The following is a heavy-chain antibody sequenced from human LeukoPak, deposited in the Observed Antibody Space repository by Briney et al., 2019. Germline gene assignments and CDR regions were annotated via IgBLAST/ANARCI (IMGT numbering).Heavy chain of an antibody. V-gene: IGHV4-39*01. D-gene: IGHD3-3*01. J-gene: IGHJ3*02. CDR1: GGSISSSSYY. Sequence: SETLSLTCTVSGGSISSSSYYWGWLRQPPGKGLEWIGSIYYSGSTYYNPSLKSRVTISVDTSKNQFSLKLSSVTAADTAVYYCARLTGRFWSGYYTDDAFDIWGRGTMVTVSS. CDR2: IYYSGST. CDR3: ARLTGRFWSGYYTDDAFDI.